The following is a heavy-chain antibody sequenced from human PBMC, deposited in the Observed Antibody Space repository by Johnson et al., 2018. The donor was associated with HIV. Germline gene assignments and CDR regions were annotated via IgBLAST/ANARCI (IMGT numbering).Heavy chain of an antibody. CDR3: ARRNAGGAFDI. CDR1: GFTFSIYS. J-gene: IGHJ3*02. Sequence: QVQLVESGGGVVQPGRSLRLSCAASGFTFSIYSMHWVRQAPGKGLEWVAIISYDGTNEYYADSVQGRFTISRDNSKNTLYLQMNSLRAEDTAVYYCARRNAGGAFDIWGQGTVVTVSS. D-gene: IGHD2-2*01. V-gene: IGHV3-30-3*01. CDR2: ISYDGTNE.